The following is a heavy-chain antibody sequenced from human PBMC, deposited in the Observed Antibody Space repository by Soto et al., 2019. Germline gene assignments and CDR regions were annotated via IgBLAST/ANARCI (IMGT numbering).Heavy chain of an antibody. V-gene: IGHV4-30-4*01. CDR3: ARRYCSSTRCYSHFDY. CDR2: IYYSGTT. J-gene: IGHJ4*02. Sequence: SETLSLTCTVSGGSISSGDYYWSWIRQPPGKGLEWIGYIYYSGTTYYNPSLKSRVTISIDTSKNQFSLKLGSVTAADTAVYXCARRYCSSTRCYSHFDYWGQGTLVTVSS. D-gene: IGHD2-2*01. CDR1: GGSISSGDYY.